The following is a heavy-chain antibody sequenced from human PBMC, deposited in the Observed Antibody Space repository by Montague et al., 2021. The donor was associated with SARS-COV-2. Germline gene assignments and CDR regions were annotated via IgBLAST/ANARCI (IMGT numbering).Heavy chain of an antibody. V-gene: IGHV4-59*01. CDR3: ARAQNTCFIANCVNYFDV. CDR1: GGSISSYY. CDR2: VHYTGST. Sequence: SETLSLTCEVSGGSISSYYWSWIRQSPGKGLEWIGYVHYTGSTKRNPSLKTRVSLSLDTPKNHFSLHLSSVTAADTAIYFCARAQNTCFIANCVNYFDVWGLGALVTVSS. J-gene: IGHJ4*02. D-gene: IGHD1-1*01.